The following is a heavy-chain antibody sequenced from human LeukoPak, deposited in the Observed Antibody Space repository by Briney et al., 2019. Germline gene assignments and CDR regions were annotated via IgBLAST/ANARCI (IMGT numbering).Heavy chain of an antibody. CDR1: GGSISSGGYS. CDR3: ARADITVSGAFDI. CDR2: IYHSGST. J-gene: IGHJ3*02. V-gene: IGHV4-30-2*01. D-gene: IGHD3-9*01. Sequence: SETLSLTCAVSGGSISSGGYSWSWIRQPPGKGLEWIGYIYHSGSTYYNPSLKSRVTISVDRSKNQFSLKLSSVTAADTAVYYCARADITVSGAFDIWGQGTMVTVSS.